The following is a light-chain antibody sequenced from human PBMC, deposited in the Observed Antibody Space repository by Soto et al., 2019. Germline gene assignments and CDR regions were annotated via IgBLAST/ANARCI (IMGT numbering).Light chain of an antibody. V-gene: IGKV3-11*01. J-gene: IGKJ4*01. Sequence: EIVLTQSPATLSLSPGERATLSCRASQSVYNYLAWYQQKPGQAPRLLIYDASNRATGIPARFSGSGSGTDFTLTISSLEPEDFAVYFCQQRINWPVTYGGGTKVEIK. CDR3: QQRINWPVT. CDR1: QSVYNY. CDR2: DAS.